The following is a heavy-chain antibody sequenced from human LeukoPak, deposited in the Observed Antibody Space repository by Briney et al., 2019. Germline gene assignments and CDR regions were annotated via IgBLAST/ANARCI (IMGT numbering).Heavy chain of an antibody. Sequence: HPGRSLRLSCAVSAFTFSGFPMHWVRQAPGKGLEWVATTSHDGSNNYYSDFVKGRFTISRDNSKNTLYLLMSSLRPEDTAVYYCAREGSGTYGLGGAFDIWGQGTLVTVSS. V-gene: IGHV3-30*15. D-gene: IGHD3-16*01. CDR3: AREGSGTYGLGGAFDI. CDR1: AFTFSGFP. J-gene: IGHJ3*02. CDR2: TSHDGSNN.